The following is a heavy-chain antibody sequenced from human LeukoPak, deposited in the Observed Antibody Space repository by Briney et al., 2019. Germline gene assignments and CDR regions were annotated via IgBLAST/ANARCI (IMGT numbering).Heavy chain of an antibody. CDR3: ARGPIRPPVGVIAIYDY. V-gene: IGHV1-2*02. CDR2: INPNSGGT. Sequence: ASVKVSCKASGYTFTGYYMHWVRQAPGQGLEWMGWINPNSGGTNYAQKFQGRVTMTRDTSISTAYMELSRLRSDDTAVYYCARGPIRPPVGVIAIYDYWGQGALVTVSS. J-gene: IGHJ4*02. CDR1: GYTFTGYY. D-gene: IGHD2-21*01.